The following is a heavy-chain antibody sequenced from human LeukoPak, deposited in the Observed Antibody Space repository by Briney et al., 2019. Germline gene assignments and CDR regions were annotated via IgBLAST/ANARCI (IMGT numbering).Heavy chain of an antibody. D-gene: IGHD6-6*01. V-gene: IGHV3-23*01. J-gene: IGHJ4*02. CDR1: GLTFSRYA. CDR3: ARGGNSSWDY. CDR2: TSGSGDRK. Sequence: SGGSLRLSCAASGLTFSRYAMTWVRQAPGKGLEWVSSTSGSGDRKYYADSVKGRFTISRDNSKNTLYLQMNSLRVEDTAVYYCARGGNSSWDYWGQGALVTVSS.